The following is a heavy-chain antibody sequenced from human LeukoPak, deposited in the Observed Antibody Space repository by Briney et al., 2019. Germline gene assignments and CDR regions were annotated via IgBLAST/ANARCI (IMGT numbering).Heavy chain of an antibody. CDR3: ARGLIAARFAFDI. J-gene: IGHJ3*02. V-gene: IGHV1-69*05. CDR2: IIPIFGTA. Sequence: ASVKVSCKASGGTFISYAISWVRQAPGQGLEWMGGIIPIFGTANYAQKFQGRVTITTDESTSTAYMELSSLRSEDTAVYYCARGLIAARFAFDIWGQGTMVTVSS. CDR1: GGTFISYA. D-gene: IGHD6-6*01.